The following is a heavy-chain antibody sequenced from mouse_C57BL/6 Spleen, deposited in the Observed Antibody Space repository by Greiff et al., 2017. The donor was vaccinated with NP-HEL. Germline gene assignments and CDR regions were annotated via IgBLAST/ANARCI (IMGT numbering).Heavy chain of an antibody. CDR2: IDPNSGGT. CDR1: GYTFTSYW. Sequence: VKLQQPGAELVKPGASVKLSCKASGYTFTSYWMHWVKQRPGRGLEWIGRIDPNSGGTKYNEKFKSKATLTVDKPSSTAYMQLSSLTSEDSAVYYCARGTYSNYGHYYAMDYWGQGTSVTVSS. D-gene: IGHD2-5*01. J-gene: IGHJ4*01. V-gene: IGHV1-72*01. CDR3: ARGTYSNYGHYYAMDY.